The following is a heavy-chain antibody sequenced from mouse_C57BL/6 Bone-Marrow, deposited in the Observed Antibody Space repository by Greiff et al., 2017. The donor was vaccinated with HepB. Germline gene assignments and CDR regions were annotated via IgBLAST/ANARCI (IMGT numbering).Heavy chain of an antibody. CDR2: ISSGSSTI. CDR3: ARGRQNGGYLYYFDY. V-gene: IGHV5-17*01. CDR1: GFTFSDYG. Sequence: EVQLVESGGGLVKPRGSLKLSCAASGFTFSDYGMHWVRQAPEKGLEWVAYISSGSSTIYYADTVKGRFTISRDNAKNTLFLQMTSLRSEDTAMYYCARGRQNGGYLYYFDYWGQGTTLTVSS. J-gene: IGHJ2*01. D-gene: IGHD2-3*01.